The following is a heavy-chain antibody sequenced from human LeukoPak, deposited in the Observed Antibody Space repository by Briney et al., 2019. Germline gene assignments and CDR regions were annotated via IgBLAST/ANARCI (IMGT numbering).Heavy chain of an antibody. CDR1: GGSISSYC. Sequence: SETLSLTYTVSGGSISSYCWSWIRQPAGKGLEWIGRIYASGSTNYNPSLKSRVTMSVDTSKNQFSLSLSSMTAADTAVYFCARGGDYDVLTGYHYYFDYWGQGTLVTVSS. CDR2: IYASGST. CDR3: ARGGDYDVLTGYHYYFDY. D-gene: IGHD3-9*01. V-gene: IGHV4-4*07. J-gene: IGHJ4*02.